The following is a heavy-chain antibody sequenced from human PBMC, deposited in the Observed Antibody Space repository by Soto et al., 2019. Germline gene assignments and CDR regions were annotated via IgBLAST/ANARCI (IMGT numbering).Heavy chain of an antibody. CDR3: ARPHGATYNFRY. V-gene: IGHV3-23*01. CDR1: GFTFNAYS. Sequence: DVQLLESGGSLVQPGGSLRLSCAASGFTFNAYSLSWVRQAPGKGLEWVSAISTTGGSTYYADSVKGRFTISRDNSLNTVYLQMNSLRAEETAVYYCARPHGATYNFRYWGQGTLVTVSS. J-gene: IGHJ4*02. CDR2: ISTTGGST. D-gene: IGHD1-1*01.